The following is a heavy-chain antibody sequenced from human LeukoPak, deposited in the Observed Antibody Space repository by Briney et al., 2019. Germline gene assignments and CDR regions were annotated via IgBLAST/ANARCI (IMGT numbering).Heavy chain of an antibody. Sequence: AASVKVTCKASGYTLTSNYIHWVRQAPGQGLEWMGIINPSGGSTTYAQKFQGGVTMTRDTSTSTVYMELTSLRSEDTAVYYCAEGRSDFFAYYYYLDVWGKGTTVTVSS. J-gene: IGHJ6*03. CDR1: GYTLTSNY. CDR2: INPSGGST. D-gene: IGHD2-21*02. V-gene: IGHV1-46*03. CDR3: AEGRSDFFAYYYYLDV.